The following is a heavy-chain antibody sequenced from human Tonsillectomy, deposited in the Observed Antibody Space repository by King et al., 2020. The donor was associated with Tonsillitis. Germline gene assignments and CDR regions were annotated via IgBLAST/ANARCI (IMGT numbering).Heavy chain of an antibody. J-gene: IGHJ4*02. CDR1: GFTFSSYA. Sequence: QLVQSGGGLVQPGGSLRLSCAASGFTFSSYAMSWVRQAPGKGLEWVSAISGSGGSTYYADSVKGRFTISRDNSKNTLYLQMTSLRAEDTAVYYCAKDGVGPPTNDEDIVVNTPYYFDYWGQGTLVTVSS. V-gene: IGHV3-23*04. CDR3: AKDGVGPPTNDEDIVVNTPYYFDY. CDR2: ISGSGGST. D-gene: IGHD2-15*01.